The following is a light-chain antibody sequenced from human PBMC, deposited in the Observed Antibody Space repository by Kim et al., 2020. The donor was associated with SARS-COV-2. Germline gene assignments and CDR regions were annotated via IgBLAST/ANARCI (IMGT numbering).Light chain of an antibody. Sequence: SYELTQPLSVSVVPGKTARITCGGNNIGSQSVHWYQQKPGQAPVQVVLYDSDRPSGIPERISGSKSGNTATLTISGVEAGDEGDYYCNSRDSNDNVVFGGGTQLTVL. CDR2: YDS. CDR1: NIGSQS. J-gene: IGLJ2*01. V-gene: IGLV3-21*01. CDR3: NSRDSNDNVV.